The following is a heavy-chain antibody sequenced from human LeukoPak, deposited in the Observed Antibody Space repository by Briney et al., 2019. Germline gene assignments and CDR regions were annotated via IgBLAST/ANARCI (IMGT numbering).Heavy chain of an antibody. D-gene: IGHD6-13*01. CDR1: GFTVSSNY. Sequence: TGGSLRLSCAASGFTVSSNYMSWVRQAPGKGLEWVSVIYSGGSTYYADSVKGRFTISRDNSKNTLYLQMNSLRAEDTAVYYCAKVPPQFYSSSWYFDYWGQGTLVTVSS. J-gene: IGHJ4*02. CDR2: IYSGGST. CDR3: AKVPPQFYSSSWYFDY. V-gene: IGHV3-53*01.